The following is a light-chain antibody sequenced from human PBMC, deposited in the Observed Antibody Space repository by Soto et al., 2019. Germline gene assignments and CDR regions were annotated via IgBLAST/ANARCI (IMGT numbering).Light chain of an antibody. CDR1: QSVSSF. CDR3: QQRTDWPPVYT. Sequence: EIVLTQSPVTLSLSPGDRATLSCRPSQSVSSFLAWYQQKPGQPPRLLIYDVSNRAAGIPARFSGSGSGTDFTLTISSLEPEDFAVYYCQQRTDWPPVYTFGQGTKLRSN. CDR2: DVS. V-gene: IGKV3-11*01. J-gene: IGKJ2*01.